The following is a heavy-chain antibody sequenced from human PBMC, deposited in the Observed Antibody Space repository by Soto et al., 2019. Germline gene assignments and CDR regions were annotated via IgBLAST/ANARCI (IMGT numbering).Heavy chain of an antibody. Sequence: ASVKVSCKASGYTFTSYYMHWVRQAPGQGLEWMGIINPSGGSTSYAQKFQGRVTMTRDASTSTVYMELSGLRSEDTAVYYCARDPQGTTVTTTLDYWGQGTLVTVSS. CDR2: INPSGGST. J-gene: IGHJ4*02. D-gene: IGHD4-17*01. CDR3: ARDPQGTTVTTTLDY. CDR1: GYTFTSYY. V-gene: IGHV1-46*01.